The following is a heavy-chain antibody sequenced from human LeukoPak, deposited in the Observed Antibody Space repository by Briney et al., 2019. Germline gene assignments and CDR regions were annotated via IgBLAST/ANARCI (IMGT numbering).Heavy chain of an antibody. D-gene: IGHD6-13*01. CDR3: ARAYSSSWYMRVGNDAFDI. V-gene: IGHV4-59*08. Sequence: SETLSLTCPVSGGSISSYFWSWIRQPPGKGLGWIGYIYYSGSTNYNPSLKSRVTISVDTPKNQFSLKLSSVTAADTAVYYCARAYSSSWYMRVGNDAFDIWGQGTMVTVSS. CDR1: GGSISSYF. CDR2: IYYSGST. J-gene: IGHJ3*02.